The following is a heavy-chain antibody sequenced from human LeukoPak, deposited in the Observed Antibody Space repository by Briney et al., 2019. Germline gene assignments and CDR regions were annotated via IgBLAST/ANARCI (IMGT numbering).Heavy chain of an antibody. CDR2: FDPEDGET. V-gene: IGHV1-24*01. D-gene: IGHD1-26*01. CDR1: GYTLSELS. CDR3: ATDLVSGSYFLA. J-gene: IGHJ5*02. Sequence: GASVRVSCKVSGYTLSELSMHWVRQAPGKGLEWMGGFDPEDGETIYAQKFQGRVTMTEDTSTDTAYMELSSLRSEDTAVYYCATDLVSGSYFLAWGQGTLVTVSS.